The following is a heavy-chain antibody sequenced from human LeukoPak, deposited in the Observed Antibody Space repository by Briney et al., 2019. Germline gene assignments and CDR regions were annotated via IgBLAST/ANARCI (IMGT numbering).Heavy chain of an antibody. CDR1: GGSFSGYY. CDR2: INHSGST. D-gene: IGHD4-11*01. V-gene: IGHV4-34*01. CDR3: ARLVSSRWVYSNYVDY. Sequence: PSETLSLTCAVYGGSFSGYYWSWIRQPPGKGLEWIGEINHSGSTNYNPSLKSRVTISVDTSKNQFSLKLSSVTAADTAVYYCARLVSSRWVYSNYVDYWGQGTLVTVSS. J-gene: IGHJ4*02.